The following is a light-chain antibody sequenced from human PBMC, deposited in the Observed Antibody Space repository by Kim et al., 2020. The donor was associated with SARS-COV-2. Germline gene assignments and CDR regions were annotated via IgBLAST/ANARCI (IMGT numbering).Light chain of an antibody. J-gene: IGKJ4*01. CDR1: QSVSSY. CDR3: QQRSNWLT. V-gene: IGKV3-11*01. CDR2: DAS. Sequence: SLYPGESATLSCRASQSVSSYLAWYQQKPGQAPRLLIYDASNRATGIPARFSGSGSGTDFTLTISSLEPEDFAVYYCQQRSNWLTFGGGTKVEIK.